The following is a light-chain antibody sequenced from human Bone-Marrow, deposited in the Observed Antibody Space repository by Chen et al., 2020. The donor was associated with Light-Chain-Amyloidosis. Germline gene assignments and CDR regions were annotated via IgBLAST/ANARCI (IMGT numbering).Light chain of an antibody. CDR2: DDS. CDR1: NIGSTS. Sequence: SYVLTQPSSVSVAPGQTATIACGGNNIGSTSVHWYQQTPGQAPLLVVYDDSDRPSGIPERLSGSSSLNSATLTIRRVESRDETHDYCPVWDRRSDLPVFGVVTKLTVL. J-gene: IGLJ2*01. CDR3: PVWDRRSDLPV. V-gene: IGLV3-21*02.